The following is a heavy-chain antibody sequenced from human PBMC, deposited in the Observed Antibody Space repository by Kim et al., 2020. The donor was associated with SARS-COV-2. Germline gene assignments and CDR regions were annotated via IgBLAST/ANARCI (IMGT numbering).Heavy chain of an antibody. CDR2: ICGSGGST. CDR3: AKDHYDFWSGYLRGPFGY. J-gene: IGHJ4*02. Sequence: GGSLRLSCAASGFTFSSYAMSWVRQAPGKGLEWVSAICGSGGSTYYADSVKGRFTISRDNSKNTLYLQMNSLRAEDTAVYYCAKDHYDFWSGYLRGPFGYWGQGTLVTVSS. V-gene: IGHV3-23*01. CDR1: GFTFSSYA. D-gene: IGHD3-3*01.